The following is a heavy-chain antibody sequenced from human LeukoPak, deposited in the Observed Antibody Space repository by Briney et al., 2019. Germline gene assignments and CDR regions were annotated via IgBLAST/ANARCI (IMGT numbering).Heavy chain of an antibody. J-gene: IGHJ4*02. D-gene: IGHD3-22*01. Sequence: ASVKVSCKASGYTFTSYYMHWVRQAPGQGLEWMRIINPSGGSTSYAQKFQGRVTMTRDMSTSTVYMELSSLRSEDTAVYYCARDYHGYDSSGYYSPNLDYWGQGTLVTVSS. CDR2: INPSGGST. CDR3: ARDYHGYDSSGYYSPNLDY. V-gene: IGHV1-46*01. CDR1: GYTFTSYY.